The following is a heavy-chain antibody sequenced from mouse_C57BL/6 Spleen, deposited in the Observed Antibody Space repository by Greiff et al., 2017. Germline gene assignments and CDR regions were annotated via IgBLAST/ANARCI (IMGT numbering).Heavy chain of an antibody. CDR1: GFSFNTYA. D-gene: IGHD2-4*01. J-gene: IGHJ4*01. V-gene: IGHV10-1*01. CDR2: IRSKSNNYAT. CDR3: GRLYDYEDYAMDY. Sequence: EVQLVESGGGLVQPKGSLKLSCAASGFSFNTYAMNWVRQAPGKGLEWVARIRSKSNNYATYYADSVKDRFTISREDSESMLYLQMNNSKAEDTAMYYGGRLYDYEDYAMDYWGQGTSVTVSS.